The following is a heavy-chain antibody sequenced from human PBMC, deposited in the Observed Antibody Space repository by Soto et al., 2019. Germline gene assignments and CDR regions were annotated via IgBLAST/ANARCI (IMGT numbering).Heavy chain of an antibody. J-gene: IGHJ4*02. Sequence: GGSLRLSCAASGFSFSDYALSWVRQAPGKGLEWVSVISESGGSTHYADSVRGRFTVSRDNSKNSLSLRMNSLRDEDTAVYFCVKRSPYSSGWYSPIFDYWGQGVLVTVSS. V-gene: IGHV3-23*01. D-gene: IGHD6-13*01. CDR3: VKRSPYSSGWYSPIFDY. CDR2: ISESGGST. CDR1: GFSFSDYA.